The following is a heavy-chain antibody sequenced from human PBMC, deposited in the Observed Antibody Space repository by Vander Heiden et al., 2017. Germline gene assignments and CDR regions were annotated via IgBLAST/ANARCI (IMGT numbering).Heavy chain of an antibody. D-gene: IGHD6-25*01. Sequence: EVQLLESGGGLVRPGGSLRLSCEASGFTFSSFAMSWARQAPGKGLEWVSTINSNGGRTHYADSVKGRFSISRDNSNNALYLQMNNLRAEDTAVYYCDAADYWGQGTLVTVSS. CDR1: GFTFSSFA. J-gene: IGHJ4*02. CDR3: DAADY. CDR2: INSNGGRT. V-gene: IGHV3-23*01.